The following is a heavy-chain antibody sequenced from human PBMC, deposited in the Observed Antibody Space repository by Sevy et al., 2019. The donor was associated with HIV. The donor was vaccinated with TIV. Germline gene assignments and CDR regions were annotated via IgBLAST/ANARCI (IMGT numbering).Heavy chain of an antibody. Sequence: ASVKVSCKASGYTFIGFYIHWVRQAPGQGLEWMGWINPNSGDTDYPQKFQGRVTMTRDTSATTAYMELNRLRSDDTAVYFCASRDIVKGFDSWGRGTLVTVSS. D-gene: IGHD2-15*01. CDR2: INPNSGDT. CDR1: GYTFIGFY. J-gene: IGHJ4*02. CDR3: ASRDIVKGFDS. V-gene: IGHV1-2*02.